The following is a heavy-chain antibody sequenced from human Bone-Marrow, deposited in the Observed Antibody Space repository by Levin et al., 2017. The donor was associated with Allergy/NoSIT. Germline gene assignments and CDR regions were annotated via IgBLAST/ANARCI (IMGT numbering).Heavy chain of an antibody. D-gene: IGHD3-10*01. CDR1: GFTFSSYA. CDR2: ISYDGSNK. V-gene: IGHV3-30-3*01. J-gene: IGHJ6*02. Sequence: GGSLRLSCAASGFTFSSYAMHWVRQAPGKGLEWVAVISYDGSNKYYADSVKGRFTISRDNSKNTLYLQMNSLRAEDTAVYYCAREAPLWFGEPNPHYYYDGMDVWGQGTTVTVSS. CDR3: AREAPLWFGEPNPHYYYDGMDV.